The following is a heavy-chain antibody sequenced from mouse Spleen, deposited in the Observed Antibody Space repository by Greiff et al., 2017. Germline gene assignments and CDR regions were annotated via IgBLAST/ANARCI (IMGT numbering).Heavy chain of an antibody. CDR3: TRGFYYGNYYYAMDY. J-gene: IGHJ4*01. V-gene: IGHV6-6*01. D-gene: IGHD2-1*01. CDR2: IRNKANNHAT. CDR1: GFTFSDAW. Sequence: EVKLEESGGGLVQPGGSMKLSCAASGFTFSDAWMDWVRQSPEKGLEWVAEIRNKANNHATYYAESVKGRFTISRDDSKSSVYLQMNSLRAEDTGIYYCTRGFYYGNYYYAMDYWGQGTSVTVSS.